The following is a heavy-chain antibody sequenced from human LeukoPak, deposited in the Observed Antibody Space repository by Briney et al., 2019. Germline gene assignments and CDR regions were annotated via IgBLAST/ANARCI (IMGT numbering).Heavy chain of an antibody. J-gene: IGHJ4*02. CDR1: GFTFSSYA. V-gene: IGHV3-23*01. CDR2: ISGSGGSI. CDR3: AKHKENYGDSCLDDY. Sequence: PGGSLRLSCAASGFTFSSYAMSWVRRASGKGLEWVSGISGSGGSIQYANSVKGRFTISRDNSKSTLYVQMISLRAEDTAVYYCAKHKENYGDSCLDDYWGQGTLVTVSS. D-gene: IGHD4-17*01.